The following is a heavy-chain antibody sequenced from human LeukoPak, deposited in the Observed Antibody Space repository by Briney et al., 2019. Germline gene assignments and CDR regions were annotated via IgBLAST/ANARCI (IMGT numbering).Heavy chain of an antibody. J-gene: IGHJ5*02. CDR2: INPNSGNT. V-gene: IGHV1-8*01. CDR3: ARGLGYWFDP. CDR1: GYSFASYN. Sequence: GASVKVSCKASGYSFASYNIHWVRQATGQGLEWMGWINPNSGNTGYAQKFQGRVTITRNPSISTAYMELSSLRSQDTAVYYCARGLGYWFDPWGQGTLVTVSS.